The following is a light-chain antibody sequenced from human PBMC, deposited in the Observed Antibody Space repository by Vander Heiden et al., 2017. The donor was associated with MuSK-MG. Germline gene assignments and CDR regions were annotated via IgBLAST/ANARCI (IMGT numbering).Light chain of an antibody. CDR1: SSNIGSNY. V-gene: IGLV1-47*03. CDR3: AAWDDSLSGWV. CDR2: RNN. Sequence: QSVLTQPPSASGTPRQRVTISCSGSSSNIGSNYVYWYQQLPGTAPKLLIYRNNQRPSGVPDRFSGSKSGTPASLAISGLWSEDEADYYCAAWDDSLSGWVFGGGTKLTVL. J-gene: IGLJ3*02.